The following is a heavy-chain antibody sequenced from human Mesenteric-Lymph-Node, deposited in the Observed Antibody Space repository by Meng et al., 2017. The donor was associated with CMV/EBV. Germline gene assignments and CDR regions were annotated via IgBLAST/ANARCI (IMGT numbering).Heavy chain of an antibody. CDR2: ISSSGSAI. J-gene: IGHJ6*02. Sequence: GESLKISCAASGFTFSNYEMNWVRQAPGKGLEWVSYISSSGSAIYYAVSVKGRFTISRDNAKNSLYLQMSSLRAEDTAVYYCARYPTTGHYYHMDVWGQGTTVTVSS. D-gene: IGHD4-17*01. CDR1: GFTFSNYE. CDR3: ARYPTTGHYYHMDV. V-gene: IGHV3-48*03.